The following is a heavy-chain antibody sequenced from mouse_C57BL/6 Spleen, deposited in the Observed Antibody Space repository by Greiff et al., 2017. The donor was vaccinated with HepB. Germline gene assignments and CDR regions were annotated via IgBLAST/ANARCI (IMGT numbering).Heavy chain of an antibody. CDR2: IYPGSGST. CDR3: AREENYYGSSYGAMDY. V-gene: IGHV1-55*01. D-gene: IGHD1-1*01. J-gene: IGHJ4*01. CDR1: GYTFTSYW. Sequence: VQLQQPGAELVKPGASVKMSCKASGYTFTSYWITWVKQRPGQGLEWIGDIYPGSGSTNYNEKFKSKATLTVDTSSSTAYMQLSSLTSEDSAVYYCAREENYYGSSYGAMDYWGQGTSVTVSS.